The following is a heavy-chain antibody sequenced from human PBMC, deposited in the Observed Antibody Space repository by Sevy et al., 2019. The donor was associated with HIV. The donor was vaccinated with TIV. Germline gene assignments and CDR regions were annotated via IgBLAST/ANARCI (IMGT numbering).Heavy chain of an antibody. J-gene: IGHJ6*03. CDR3: ARSWHARTYYYYMDV. D-gene: IGHD2-2*01. Sequence: SETLSLTCTVSGGSISSYYWSWIRQPPGKGLEWIGYIYYSGSTNYNPSLKSRVTISVDTSKNQFSLKLSSVTAADTAVYYCARSWHARTYYYYMDVWGKGTTVTVSS. CDR1: GGSISSYY. V-gene: IGHV4-59*01. CDR2: IYYSGST.